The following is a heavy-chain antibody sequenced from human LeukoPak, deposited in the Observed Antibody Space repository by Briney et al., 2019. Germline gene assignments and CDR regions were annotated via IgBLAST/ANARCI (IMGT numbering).Heavy chain of an antibody. V-gene: IGHV4-59*08. D-gene: IGHD3-22*01. J-gene: IGHJ4*02. CDR1: GGSIRSDY. CDR3: ARHSSSDSRFFDY. Sequence: PSETLSLTCTVSGGSIRSDYWSWIRQPPGKGLEWIGYIYYHASTNYNPSLKSRVTISVDTSKNQLSLKLRSVTAADTAVYYCARHSSSDSRFFDYWGQGTLVTVSS. CDR2: IYYHAST.